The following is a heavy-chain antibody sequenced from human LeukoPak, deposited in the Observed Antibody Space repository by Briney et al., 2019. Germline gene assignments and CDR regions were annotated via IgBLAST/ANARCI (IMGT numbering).Heavy chain of an antibody. CDR1: GFPFSSYA. CDR3: AKRNYYGSGSIYYYYGMDV. Sequence: GGSLRLSCAASGFPFSSYAMSWVRQAPGKGLEWVSAISGSGGSTYYADSVKGRFTISRDNSKNTLYLQMNSLRAEDTAVYYCAKRNYYGSGSIYYYYGMDVWGQGTTVTVSS. D-gene: IGHD3-10*01. V-gene: IGHV3-23*01. J-gene: IGHJ6*02. CDR2: ISGSGGST.